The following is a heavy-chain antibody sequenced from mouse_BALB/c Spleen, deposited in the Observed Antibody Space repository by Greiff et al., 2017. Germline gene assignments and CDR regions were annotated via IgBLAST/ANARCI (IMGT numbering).Heavy chain of an antibody. Sequence: VQLQQSGAELVRPGASVKLSCKASGFNIKDYYMHWVKQRPEQGLEWIGWIDPENGNTIYDPKFQGKASITADTASNTAYLQLSSLTSEDTAVYYCAHGNYRYAMDYWGQGTSVTVSS. J-gene: IGHJ4*01. CDR3: AHGNYRYAMDY. CDR2: IDPENGNT. CDR1: GFNIKDYY. V-gene: IGHV14-1*02. D-gene: IGHD2-1*01.